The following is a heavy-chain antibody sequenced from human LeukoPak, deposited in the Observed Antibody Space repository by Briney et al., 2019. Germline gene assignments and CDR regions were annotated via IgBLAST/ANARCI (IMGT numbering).Heavy chain of an antibody. V-gene: IGHV3-30*02. D-gene: IGHD5-12*01. J-gene: IGHJ4*02. CDR3: ASAYSGYDFILDY. CDR1: GFTFSTYG. Sequence: GGSLRLSCAASGFTFSTYGMQWVRQAPGKGLEWVAFIRYDGSNKYYADSVKGRFTISRDNSKNTLYLQMNSLRAEDTAVYYCASAYSGYDFILDYWGQGTLVTVSS. CDR2: IRYDGSNK.